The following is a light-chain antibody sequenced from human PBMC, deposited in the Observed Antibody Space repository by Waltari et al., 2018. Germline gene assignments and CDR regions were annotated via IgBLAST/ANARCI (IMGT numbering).Light chain of an antibody. Sequence: DVVLTQSPLSLSVTLGQPASISCRSSQSLMYTDGDTYLNGFQQRPGQSPRGLLYKGSSRYFGGPDRFSGSGYGTDVKLNISRVEAEDVAIYYCMQGTHWPPWTFGQGTKVEIK. CDR2: KGS. J-gene: IGKJ1*01. CDR3: MQGTHWPPWT. CDR1: QSLMYTDGDTY. V-gene: IGKV2-30*01.